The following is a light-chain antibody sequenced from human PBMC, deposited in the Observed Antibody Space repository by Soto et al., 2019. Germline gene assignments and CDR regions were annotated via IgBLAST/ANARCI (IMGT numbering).Light chain of an antibody. V-gene: IGKV3-20*01. J-gene: IGKJ4*01. CDR1: QSVSSSF. Sequence: EIVLTQPPGTLSLSPGERATLSCRASQSVSSSFLAWYQQKPGQAPRLLIFGASSRASGIPDRFSGSGSGTDVTLTIIRLEPEDFAVYYCQQYDSSPLTFGGGTKVDIK. CDR3: QQYDSSPLT. CDR2: GAS.